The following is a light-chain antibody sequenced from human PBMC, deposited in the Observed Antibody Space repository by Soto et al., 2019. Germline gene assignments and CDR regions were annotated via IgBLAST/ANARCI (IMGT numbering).Light chain of an antibody. Sequence: QSVLTQPASVSGSPGQSITISCTGTSSDVGNYNYVSWYQQYPGRVPILLIYMVSNRPSGVSNRFSASKSGNTASLTISGLQAEDEADYFCTSPTPGSLYVFGNGTKVTVL. V-gene: IGLV2-14*01. CDR1: SSDVGNYNY. CDR2: MVS. J-gene: IGLJ1*01. CDR3: TSPTPGSLYV.